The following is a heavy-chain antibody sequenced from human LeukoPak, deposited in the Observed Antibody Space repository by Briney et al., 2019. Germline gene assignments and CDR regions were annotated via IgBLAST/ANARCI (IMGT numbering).Heavy chain of an antibody. Sequence: GGSLRLSCAPSGLSFSRFAMSGVRQGPARGVEWVSSIRGNGETFYADSVKGRFTLSSDSCRNTVYFQLNTLRVQDTAIYYCSKASWVSSTVAVWWGRGTLVIVSS. CDR2: IRGNGET. V-gene: IGHV3-23*01. D-gene: IGHD3-16*01. CDR1: GLSFSRFA. CDR3: SKASWVSSTVAVW. J-gene: IGHJ4*02.